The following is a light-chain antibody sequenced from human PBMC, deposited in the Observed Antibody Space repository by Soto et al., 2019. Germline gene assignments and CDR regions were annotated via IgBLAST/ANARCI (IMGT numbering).Light chain of an antibody. Sequence: QSALTQPASVSGSPGQSITISCTGTSSDVGYYNYVSWYQQHPGKAPKLMIYDVSNRPSGVSNRFSGSKSGNTASLIISGLQAVDEADYYCSSYTSSSTLWVFGGGTKLTVL. CDR1: SSDVGYYNY. CDR2: DVS. CDR3: SSYTSSSTLWV. V-gene: IGLV2-14*01. J-gene: IGLJ3*02.